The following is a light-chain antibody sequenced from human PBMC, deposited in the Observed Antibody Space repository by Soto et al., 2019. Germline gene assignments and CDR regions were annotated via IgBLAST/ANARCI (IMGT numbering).Light chain of an antibody. Sequence: IQMTQYPSTLSASFGDRVTITCRASQSISDWLAWYQQKPGKAPKLLIYDASSLESGVPSRFSGSGSGTEVTITISSLKNDDVVTYYWQEGNNYTGTFGQGTKVDNK. V-gene: IGKV1-5*01. J-gene: IGKJ1*01. CDR2: DAS. CDR3: QEGNNYTGT. CDR1: QSISDW.